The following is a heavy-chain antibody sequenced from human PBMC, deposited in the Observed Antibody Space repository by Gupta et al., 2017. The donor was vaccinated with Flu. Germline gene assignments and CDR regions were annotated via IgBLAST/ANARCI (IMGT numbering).Heavy chain of an antibody. D-gene: IGHD1-26*01. CDR3: ATLPHRPRERYYFDY. Sequence: QVQLVQSGAEVKKPGASVKVSCKASGYTFTSYYMHWGRQAPGQELEWMGIINPSGGSTSYAQKFQGRVTMTRDTSTSTVYMELSSLRSEDTAVYYCATLPHRPRERYYFDYWGQGTLVTVSS. CDR1: GYTFTSYY. CDR2: INPSGGST. J-gene: IGHJ4*02. V-gene: IGHV1-46*01.